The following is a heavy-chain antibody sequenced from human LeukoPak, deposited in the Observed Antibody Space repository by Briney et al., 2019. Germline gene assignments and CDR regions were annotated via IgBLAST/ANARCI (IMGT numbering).Heavy chain of an antibody. CDR1: GYTFTGYY. CDR2: INPNSGGT. J-gene: IGHJ4*02. D-gene: IGHD5-12*01. CDR3: ARDPTIVATSTGDY. Sequence: ASVKVSCKASGYTFTGYYMHWVRQAPGQGLEWMGRINPNSGGTNYAQKFQGRVTMARDTSISTAYMELSRLRSDDTAVYYCARDPTIVATSTGDYWGQGTLVTVSS. V-gene: IGHV1-2*06.